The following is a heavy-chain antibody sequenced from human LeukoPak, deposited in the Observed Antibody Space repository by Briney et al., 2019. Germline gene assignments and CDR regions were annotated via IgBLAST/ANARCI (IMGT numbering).Heavy chain of an antibody. CDR2: ISYDGSGK. CDR1: GFTFSSYD. V-gene: IGHV3-30*19. J-gene: IGHJ4*02. Sequence: GGSLRLSCEASGFTFSSYDMHWVRQAPGKGLEWVAVISYDGSGKFYADSVKGRFTISRDNSKNTVYLQMNSLRVEETAVYYCARAEGYGGDLDYWGQGTLVTVSS. CDR3: ARAEGYGGDLDY. D-gene: IGHD2-21*02.